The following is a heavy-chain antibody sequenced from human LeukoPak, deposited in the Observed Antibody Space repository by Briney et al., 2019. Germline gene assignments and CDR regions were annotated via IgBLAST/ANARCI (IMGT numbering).Heavy chain of an antibody. Sequence: PSETLSLTCTVSGGSISSYYWSWIRQPAGKGLEWIGRIYTSGSTNYNPSLKSRVTMSVDTSKNQFSLKLSSVTAADTAVYYCAREAPDYYDILTGYYYYFDYWGQGTLVTDSS. CDR1: GGSISSYY. J-gene: IGHJ4*02. D-gene: IGHD3-9*01. V-gene: IGHV4-4*07. CDR2: IYTSGST. CDR3: AREAPDYYDILTGYYYYFDY.